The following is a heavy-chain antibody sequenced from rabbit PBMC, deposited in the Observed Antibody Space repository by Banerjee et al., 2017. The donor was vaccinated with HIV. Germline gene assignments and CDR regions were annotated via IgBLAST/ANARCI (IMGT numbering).Heavy chain of an antibody. V-gene: IGHV1S40*01. J-gene: IGHJ3*01. D-gene: IGHD2-1*01. Sequence: AKGRFTISKTSSTTVTLQMTSLTAADTATYFCARAPSTSGDYGDLWGQGTLVTVS. CDR3: ARAPSTSGDYGDL.